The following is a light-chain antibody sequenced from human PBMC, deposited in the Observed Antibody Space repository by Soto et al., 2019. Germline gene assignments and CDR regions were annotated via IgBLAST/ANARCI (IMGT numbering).Light chain of an antibody. V-gene: IGLV2-14*01. Sequence: QSVLTQPASVSGSPGQSITISCTGTSSDVGSYNYVSWYQQHPGKAPKLMIYEVSNRPSGVSHRFSGSKSGNTASLTISGLQAEDETIYYCSSYTSTSTYVFGTETKLTVL. CDR3: SSYTSTSTYV. CDR1: SSDVGSYNY. CDR2: EVS. J-gene: IGLJ1*01.